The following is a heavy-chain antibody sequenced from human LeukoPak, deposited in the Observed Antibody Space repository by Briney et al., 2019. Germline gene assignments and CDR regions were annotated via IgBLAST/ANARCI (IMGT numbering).Heavy chain of an antibody. CDR1: GSSISRRGYY. V-gene: IGHV4-31*03. Sequence: SEPLSLPFPVSGSSISRRGYYWSWTRPHPGKGLEWIGYIYYSGSTYYNPSLKSRVTISVDTSKNQFSLKLSSVTAADTAVYYCARTNWGVLTDYWGQGTLVTGSS. CDR3: ARTNWGVLTDY. D-gene: IGHD7-27*01. CDR2: IYYSGST. J-gene: IGHJ4*02.